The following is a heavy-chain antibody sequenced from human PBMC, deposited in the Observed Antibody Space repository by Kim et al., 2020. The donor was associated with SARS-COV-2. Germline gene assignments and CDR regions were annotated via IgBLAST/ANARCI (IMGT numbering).Heavy chain of an antibody. CDR2: IYTSGST. V-gene: IGHV4-61*02. J-gene: IGHJ4*02. CDR1: GGSISSGSYY. CDR3: ARAAYSGSYS. Sequence: SETLSLTCTVSGGSISSGSYYWSWIRQPAGKGLEWIGRIYTSGSTNYNPSLKSRVTISVDTSKNQFSLKLSSVTAADTAVYYCARAAYSGSYSWGQGTLVTVSS. D-gene: IGHD1-26*01.